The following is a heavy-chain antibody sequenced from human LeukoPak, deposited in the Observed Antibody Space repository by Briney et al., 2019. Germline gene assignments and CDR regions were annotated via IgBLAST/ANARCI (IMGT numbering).Heavy chain of an antibody. J-gene: IGHJ1*01. CDR3: AEKDEYFQH. Sequence: GASVKVSCKASGGTFSSYAISWVRQAPGQGLEWMGRIIPILGIANYAQKFQGRVTITADKSASTAYMELSSLRSEDTAVYYCAEKDEYFQHWGQGTLVTVSS. CDR1: GGTFSSYA. CDR2: IIPILGIA. V-gene: IGHV1-69*04.